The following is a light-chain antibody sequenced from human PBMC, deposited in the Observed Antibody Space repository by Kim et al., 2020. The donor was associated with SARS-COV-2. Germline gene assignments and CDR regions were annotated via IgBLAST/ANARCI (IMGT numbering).Light chain of an antibody. V-gene: IGKV3-11*01. CDR3: HQPNNGWT. Sequence: PLSPGERATLSCRASQSVSSSLAWYQQKPGQTPRVVIYDASNRATGIPARFSGSGSGTDFTLTISSLEPEDFAVYYCHQPNNGWTFGQGTKVDIK. CDR2: DAS. J-gene: IGKJ1*01. CDR1: QSVSSS.